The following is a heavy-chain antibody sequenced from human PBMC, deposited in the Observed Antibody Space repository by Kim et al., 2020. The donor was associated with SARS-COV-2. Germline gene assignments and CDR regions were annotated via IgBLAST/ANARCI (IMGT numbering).Heavy chain of an antibody. J-gene: IGHJ6*02. CDR1: GFTFGDYA. V-gene: IGHV3-49*03. CDR2: IRSKAYGGTT. Sequence: GGSLRLSCTASGFTFGDYAISWFRQAPGKGLEWVGFIRSKAYGGTTEYAASVKGRFSISRDDSKSIAYLQMNSLKTEDTAVYYCTREMTTVFYYYYYGMDVWGQGTTVTVSS. CDR3: TREMTTVFYYYYYGMDV. D-gene: IGHD4-17*01.